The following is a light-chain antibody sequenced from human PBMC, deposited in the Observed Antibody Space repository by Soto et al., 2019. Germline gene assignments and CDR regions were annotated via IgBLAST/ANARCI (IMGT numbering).Light chain of an antibody. Sequence: IVLTQSPGTLSLSPGERAAVCCRSSQSITSNLAWYQQKPGQAPRLLXYAASTRATGIPARFSGSGSGTEFTLTISSLQSEDFAVYYCQQYNEWPSWTFGQGTKVDIK. CDR3: QQYNEWPSWT. CDR1: QSITSN. J-gene: IGKJ1*01. V-gene: IGKV3-15*01. CDR2: AAS.